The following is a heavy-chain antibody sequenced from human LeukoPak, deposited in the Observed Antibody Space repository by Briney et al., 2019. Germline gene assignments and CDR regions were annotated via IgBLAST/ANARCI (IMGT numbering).Heavy chain of an antibody. Sequence: GGSLRLSCAASGFTFSEHYMSWVRQAPGKGLEWLSYISSNTIYTNYADSVKGRFSISRDNAKNSLYLQMNSLRVEDTAVYYCARLYGDSSGTFFDHWGQGTLDTVSS. CDR3: ARLYGDSSGTFFDH. V-gene: IGHV3-11*03. J-gene: IGHJ4*02. D-gene: IGHD6-19*01. CDR2: ISSNTIYT. CDR1: GFTFSEHY.